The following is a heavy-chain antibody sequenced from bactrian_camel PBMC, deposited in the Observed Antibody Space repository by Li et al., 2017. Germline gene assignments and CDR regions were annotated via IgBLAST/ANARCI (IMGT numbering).Heavy chain of an antibody. CDR2: SFHGDGST. J-gene: IGHJ4*01. Sequence: VQLVESGGNLVQPGGSLRLSCLMSGYTLKEANIDWYRQAPGNECERVARSFHGDGSTDYSDSVKGRFTISRDNAKSTVYLQMNSLKPEDTAVYYCVRGDNIATLTLGQGTQVTVS. V-gene: IGHV3S66*01. CDR1: GYTLKEAN. D-gene: IGHD4*01.